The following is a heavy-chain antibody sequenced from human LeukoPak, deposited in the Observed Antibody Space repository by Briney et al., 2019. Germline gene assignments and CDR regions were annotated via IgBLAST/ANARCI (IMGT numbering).Heavy chain of an antibody. D-gene: IGHD2-2*01. CDR1: GFTFTDYY. CDR2: INPSTGGT. CDR3: ARGCGDTSCSXDYXYTDV. Sequence: ASVKVSCKTSGFTFTDYYIHWVRQAPGQRFEWLGWINPSTGGTDYAQKFQGRVTMTRDTSISTTYMEVSRLISDDTAVYYCARGCGDTSCSXDYXYTDVWGKGTTVTVSS. V-gene: IGHV1-2*02. J-gene: IGHJ6*03.